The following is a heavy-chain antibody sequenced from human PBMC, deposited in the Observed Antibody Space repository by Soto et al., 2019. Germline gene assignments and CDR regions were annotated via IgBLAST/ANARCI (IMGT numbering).Heavy chain of an antibody. CDR1: GFTFSTYA. J-gene: IGHJ4*02. Sequence: PGGSLRLSCAASGFTFSTYAMGWVRQAPGKGLEWVSALTDSGGSTYYADSVKGRFTISRDNSRNTLFLQMNSLRAEDTAVYYCAKDGDGYNYDYWGQGTLVTVSS. CDR3: AKDGDGYNYDY. CDR2: LTDSGGST. V-gene: IGHV3-23*01. D-gene: IGHD5-12*01.